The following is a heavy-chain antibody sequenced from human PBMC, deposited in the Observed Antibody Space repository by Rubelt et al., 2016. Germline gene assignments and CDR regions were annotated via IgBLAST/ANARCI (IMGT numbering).Heavy chain of an antibody. CDR3: ARGHDYKSSWFDP. D-gene: IGHD4-11*01. V-gene: IGHV4-39*07. J-gene: IGHJ5*02. Sequence: QVQLQESGPGLVKPSETLSLTCTVSGGSISSSTYYWGWIRQPPGKGLEWIGSVYYSGSTSYNPSLKSRVTISVDTSKNQFSLKLNSVTAADTAVYYCARGHDYKSSWFDPWGQGTLVTVSS. CDR2: VYYSGST. CDR1: GGSISSSTYY.